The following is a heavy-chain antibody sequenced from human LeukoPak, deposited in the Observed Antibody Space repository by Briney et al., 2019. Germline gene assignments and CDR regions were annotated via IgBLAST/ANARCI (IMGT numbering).Heavy chain of an antibody. Sequence: SETLSLTCTVSGSSISSYYWSWTRQPPGKGLEWIGYIYYSGSTNYNPSLKSRVTISVDTSKNQFSLKLSSVTAADTAVYYCARHQRSYPPLNWFDPWGQGTLVTVSS. J-gene: IGHJ5*02. D-gene: IGHD3-16*02. V-gene: IGHV4-59*08. CDR3: ARHQRSYPPLNWFDP. CDR2: IYYSGST. CDR1: GSSISSYY.